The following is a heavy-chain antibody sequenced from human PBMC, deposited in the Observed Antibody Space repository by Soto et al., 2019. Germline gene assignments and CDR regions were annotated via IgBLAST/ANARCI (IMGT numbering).Heavy chain of an antibody. D-gene: IGHD5-18*01. CDR2: IYNTGST. CDR1: GGSIISFY. CDR3: ARSLTGYNHPLSAY. J-gene: IGHJ4*01. Sequence: ALLTQCLRSSVVGGSIISFYGSWIRQPPGKPLEWIGYIYNTGSTNYSPSLKSRVSISVDTSKNQFSLQLSSVTAADTAVYYCARSLTGYNHPLSAYWGHRTPVPVSP. V-gene: IGHV4-59*01.